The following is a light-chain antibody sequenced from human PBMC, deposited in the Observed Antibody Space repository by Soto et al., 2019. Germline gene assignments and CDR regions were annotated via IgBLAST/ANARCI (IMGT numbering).Light chain of an antibody. CDR3: QQRSNWPIT. Sequence: EIVLTQSPATLSLSPGERATLSCRASQSVSSYLAWYQQKPGQAPRLLIYDASNRASGIPSRFSGSGSGTDFTHTISSLEPEVLAVYYCQQRSNWPITCGKWIRL. CDR1: QSVSSY. J-gene: IGKJ5*01. CDR2: DAS. V-gene: IGKV3-11*01.